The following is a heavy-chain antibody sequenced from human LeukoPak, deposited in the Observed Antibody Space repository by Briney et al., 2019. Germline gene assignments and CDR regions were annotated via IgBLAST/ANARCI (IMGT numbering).Heavy chain of an antibody. J-gene: IGHJ6*03. CDR3: ARHPRYFDALTRRDYYYYMDV. CDR2: IYPGDSDT. CDR1: GYTFTTYW. Sequence: GESLKISCKGSGYTFTTYWIGWVRQMPGKGLEWMGIIYPGDSDTRYSPSLQGQVTISADKSISTAYLQWSSLKASDTAMYYCARHPRYFDALTRRDYYYYMDVWGKGTTVTVS. V-gene: IGHV5-51*01. D-gene: IGHD3-9*01.